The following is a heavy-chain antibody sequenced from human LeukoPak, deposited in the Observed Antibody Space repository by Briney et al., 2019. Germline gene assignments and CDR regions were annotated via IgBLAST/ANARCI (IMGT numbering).Heavy chain of an antibody. J-gene: IGHJ3*02. Sequence: GGSLRLSCAASGFTFSSYAMSWVRQAPGKGLEWVSAISGSGGSTYYADSVKGRFTTSRDNSKNTLYLQMNSLRAEDTAVYYCAKDRDSSSWGASAFDIWGQGTMVTVSS. CDR3: AKDRDSSSWGASAFDI. CDR1: GFTFSSYA. CDR2: ISGSGGST. V-gene: IGHV3-23*01. D-gene: IGHD6-13*01.